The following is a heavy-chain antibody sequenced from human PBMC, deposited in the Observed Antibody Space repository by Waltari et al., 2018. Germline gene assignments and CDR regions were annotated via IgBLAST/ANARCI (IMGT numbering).Heavy chain of an antibody. V-gene: IGHV4-30-2*01. J-gene: IGHJ2*01. D-gene: IGHD3-10*01. Sequence: QLQLQESGSGLVKPSETLSLTCEVSGGSITSGSISWGWIRQPPGKGLGWIWYLYHTGGYYFSPARNSRVTISVEKSLRLFSLNLRSVTAADTAVYFCVRGSSSGYYFDLWGRGTLVTVSS. CDR2: LYHTGGY. CDR1: GGSITSGSIS. CDR3: VRGSSSGYYFDL.